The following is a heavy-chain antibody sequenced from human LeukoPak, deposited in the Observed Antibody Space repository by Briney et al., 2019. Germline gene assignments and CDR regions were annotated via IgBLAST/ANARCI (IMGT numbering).Heavy chain of an antibody. CDR2: ISGSGGST. D-gene: IGHD3-10*01. V-gene: IGHV3-23*01. Sequence: PGGSLRLSCAASGFTFSSYGMSWVRQAPGKGLEWVSAISGSGGSTYYADSVKGRFTISRDNSKNTLYLQMNSLRAEDTAVYYCANAMVRGVGVDYWGQGTLVTVSS. J-gene: IGHJ4*02. CDR1: GFTFSSYG. CDR3: ANAMVRGVGVDY.